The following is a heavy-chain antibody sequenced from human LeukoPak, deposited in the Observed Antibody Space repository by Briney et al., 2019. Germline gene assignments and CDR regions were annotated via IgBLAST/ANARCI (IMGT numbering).Heavy chain of an antibody. J-gene: IGHJ4*02. D-gene: IGHD5-12*01. CDR1: GGSISSGGYY. Sequence: PSQTLSLTCTVSGGSISSGGYYWSWIRQHPGKGLEWIGEINHSGSTNYNPSLKSRVTISVDTSKNQFSLKLSSVTAADTAVYYCARGAAEYSGYEQIDYWGQGTLVTVSS. CDR2: INHSGST. V-gene: IGHV4-31*03. CDR3: ARGAAEYSGYEQIDY.